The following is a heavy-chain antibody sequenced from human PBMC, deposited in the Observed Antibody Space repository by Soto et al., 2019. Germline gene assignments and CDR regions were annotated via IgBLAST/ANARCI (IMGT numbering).Heavy chain of an antibody. V-gene: IGHV3-21*01. J-gene: IGHJ4*02. CDR1: GFTFSSYS. D-gene: IGHD3-10*01. Sequence: EVQLVESGGGLVKPGGSLRLSCAASGFTFSSYSMNWVRQAPGKGLEWVSSISSSSSYIYYADSVKGRFTISRDNAKNSLYLQMNSLRAEDTAVYYCASGEDYYGSGSYYDPFGYWGQGTLVTVSS. CDR2: ISSSSSYI. CDR3: ASGEDYYGSGSYYDPFGY.